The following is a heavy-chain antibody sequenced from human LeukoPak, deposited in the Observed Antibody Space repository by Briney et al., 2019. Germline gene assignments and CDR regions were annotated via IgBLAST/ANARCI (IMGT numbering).Heavy chain of an antibody. D-gene: IGHD3-22*01. J-gene: IGHJ4*02. V-gene: IGHV3-33*01. CDR2: LWYDGSNT. Sequence: GGSLRLSCVASGFTFSSYDMHWVRQAPGKGLEWVAVLWYDGSNTYYADSVKGRFTISRDNSKNTLYLQMNSLRAEDTAVYYCARARGDYYDSSGYYSAFDYWGQGTLVTVSS. CDR3: ARARGDYYDSSGYYSAFDY. CDR1: GFTFSSYD.